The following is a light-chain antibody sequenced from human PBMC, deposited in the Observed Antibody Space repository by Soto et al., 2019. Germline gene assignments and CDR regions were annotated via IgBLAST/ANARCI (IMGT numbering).Light chain of an antibody. CDR1: HRVSSY. V-gene: IGKV3-15*01. J-gene: IGKJ4*01. CDR3: QQYNNWPLT. CDR2: GAS. Sequence: EIVMTQSPATLSVSPGERATLSCRASHRVSSYLAWYQQRPGQAPRLLIYGASTRATGIPARFSGSASGTEFTLTISSLQSEDFAIYYCQQYNNWPLTFGGGTKGDIK.